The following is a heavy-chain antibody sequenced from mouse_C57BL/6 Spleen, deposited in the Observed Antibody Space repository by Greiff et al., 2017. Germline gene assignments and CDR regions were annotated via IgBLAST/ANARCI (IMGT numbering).Heavy chain of an antibody. CDR3: AIITTVVDYAMDY. CDR2: INPNNGGT. Sequence: EVQLQQSGPELVKPGASVKMSCKASGYTFTDYNMHWVKQSHGKSLEWIGYINPNNGGTSYNQKFKGKATLTVNKSSSTAYMELRSLTSEDSAVYYCAIITTVVDYAMDYWGQGTSVTVSS. J-gene: IGHJ4*01. D-gene: IGHD1-1*01. V-gene: IGHV1-22*01. CDR1: GYTFTDYN.